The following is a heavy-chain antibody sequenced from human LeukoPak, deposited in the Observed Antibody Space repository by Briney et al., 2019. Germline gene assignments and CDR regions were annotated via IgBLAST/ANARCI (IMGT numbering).Heavy chain of an antibody. Sequence: GASVKVSCKASRDTFTGYYMHWVRQAPGQGLEWMGWINLNSGGTNYAQKFQGGVTMTRDTSISTAYMDLSRLRSDDAAVYYCAREHVMTTVTGLYYFDYWGQGTLVTVSS. V-gene: IGHV1-2*02. CDR1: RDTFTGYY. J-gene: IGHJ4*02. CDR2: INLNSGGT. D-gene: IGHD4-17*01. CDR3: AREHVMTTVTGLYYFDY.